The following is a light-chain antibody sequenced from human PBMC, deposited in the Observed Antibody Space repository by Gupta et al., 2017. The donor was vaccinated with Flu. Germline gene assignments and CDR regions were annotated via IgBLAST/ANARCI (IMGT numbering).Light chain of an antibody. CDR2: AAS. V-gene: IGKV1-9*01. Sequence: PSFLSASEGDRVTITCRASQGISSYLAWYQQKPGKAPKLLIYAASTVQSGVPSRFSGRGSGTXFTLTIXSRQPEDFATYYCQQRNSYPLTFGXGTKVDI. J-gene: IGKJ3*01. CDR3: QQRNSYPLT. CDR1: QGISSY.